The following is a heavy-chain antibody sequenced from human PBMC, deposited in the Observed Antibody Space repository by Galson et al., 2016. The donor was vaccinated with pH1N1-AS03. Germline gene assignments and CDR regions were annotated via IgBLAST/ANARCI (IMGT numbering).Heavy chain of an antibody. Sequence: SETLSPTCTVSGASVTTHYWNWIRQAPGKGLEWIGYISYTGGANYNPSLKSRVIISVDTSKNQFSLKLSSVTAADTAIFYCARGGGVATVPLDLDRWGQGTLVTVSS. CDR1: GASVTTHY. J-gene: IGHJ5*02. D-gene: IGHD3-16*01. CDR3: ARGGGVATVPLDLDR. V-gene: IGHV4-59*02. CDR2: ISYTGGA.